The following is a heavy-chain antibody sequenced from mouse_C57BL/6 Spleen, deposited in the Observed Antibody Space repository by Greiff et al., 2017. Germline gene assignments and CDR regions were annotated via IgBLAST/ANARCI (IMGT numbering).Heavy chain of an antibody. V-gene: IGHV3-6*01. CDR3: ARYYGSTSWYFDV. CDR1: GYSITSGYY. CDR2: ISYDGSN. J-gene: IGHJ1*03. D-gene: IGHD1-1*01. Sequence: EVKLVESGPGLVKPSQSLSLTCSVTGYSITSGYYWNWIRQFPGNKLEWMGYISYDGSNNYNPSLKNRISITRDTSKNQFFLKLNSVTTEDTATYYCARYYGSTSWYFDVWGTGTTVTVSS.